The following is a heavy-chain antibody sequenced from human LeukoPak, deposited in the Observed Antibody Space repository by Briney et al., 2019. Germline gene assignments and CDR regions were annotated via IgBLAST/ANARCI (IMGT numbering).Heavy chain of an antibody. J-gene: IGHJ4*02. CDR2: ISTPASGAGT. CDR1: GFTFSDFA. D-gene: IGHD6-6*01. CDR3: ARATGSLVSVADRPFYFDF. V-gene: IGHV3-23*01. Sequence: PGGSLRLSCAASGFTFSDFAMAWVRQAPGKGLEWVSIISTPASGAGTYYAGSVKGRFTISRDNSKNTVFLQMNSLRVEDSAVYYCARATGSLVSVADRPFYFDFWGQGTLVTVSS.